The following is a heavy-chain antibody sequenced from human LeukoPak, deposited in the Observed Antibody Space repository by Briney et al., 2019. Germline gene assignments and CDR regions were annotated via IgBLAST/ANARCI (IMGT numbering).Heavy chain of an antibody. Sequence: SETLSLTCTVSGDSVRSYYWSWIRQPPGQGMEWLGHINDRGSTNYNPSLQGRVTISIDTSKNQFSLKVNSVTAADTAVYYCVRDSRYGIGWFEDGLDFWGQGTTVTVFS. V-gene: IGHV4-59*02. CDR3: VRDSRYGIGWFEDGLDF. J-gene: IGHJ6*02. CDR1: GDSVRSYY. CDR2: INDRGST. D-gene: IGHD6-13*01.